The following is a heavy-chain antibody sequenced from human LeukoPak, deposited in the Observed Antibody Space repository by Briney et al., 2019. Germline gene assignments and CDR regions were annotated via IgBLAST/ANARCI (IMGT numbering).Heavy chain of an antibody. J-gene: IGHJ4*02. V-gene: IGHV1-3*01. CDR3: ARGKIYDILTGYGGALDY. CDR1: EYTFTSYA. CDR2: INDGNGNA. D-gene: IGHD3-9*01. Sequence: ASVKVSCKASEYTFTSYAMHWVRQAPGQRPEWMGCINDGNGNAKYSQNLQGRVTITRDTSASTAYMELSSLRSEDTAVYYCARGKIYDILTGYGGALDYWGQGTLVTVSS.